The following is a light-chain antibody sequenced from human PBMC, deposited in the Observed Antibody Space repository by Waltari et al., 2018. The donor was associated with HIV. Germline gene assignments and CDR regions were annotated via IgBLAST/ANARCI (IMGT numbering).Light chain of an antibody. J-gene: IGLJ2*01. CDR2: DYT. CDR3: QVWDTSSDHVI. CDR1: NIGSKN. Sequence: SFVLTQPPSVSVAPGQTARNSCGGNNIGSKNVHWYQQKPGQAPVVVVHDYTDRPSGIPERFSGSNSGNTATLTISRVEVGDEADYHCQVWDTSSDHVIFGGGTKLTVL. V-gene: IGLV3-21*02.